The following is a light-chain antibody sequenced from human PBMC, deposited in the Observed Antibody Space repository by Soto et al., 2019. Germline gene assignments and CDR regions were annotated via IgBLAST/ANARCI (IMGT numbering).Light chain of an antibody. V-gene: IGKV3-15*01. J-gene: IGKJ1*01. CDR2: GES. CDR3: QHYNNWPPWT. Sequence: EIVMTQSPATLSVFPGERATLSCRASQSVSSNLAWYQQKPGQAPRLLIYGESTRATGIPARCSGSGSGTEVTLTISSRQSEDLAVYYCQHYNNWPPWTFGQGTKVEIK. CDR1: QSVSSN.